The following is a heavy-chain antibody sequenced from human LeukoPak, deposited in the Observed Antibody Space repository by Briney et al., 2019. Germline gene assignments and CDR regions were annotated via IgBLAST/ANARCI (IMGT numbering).Heavy chain of an antibody. CDR3: AGDYDFWSGYFDW. Sequence: GGSLRLSCAASGFTFSNYWTSWVRQAPGKGLEWVADIKQDGTQKYYVDSVEGRFTISRDNAKNALYLQMSSLRTEDTAVYYCAGDYDFWSGYFDWWGQGTRVTVSS. D-gene: IGHD3-3*01. J-gene: IGHJ4*02. V-gene: IGHV3-7*05. CDR2: IKQDGTQK. CDR1: GFTFSNYW.